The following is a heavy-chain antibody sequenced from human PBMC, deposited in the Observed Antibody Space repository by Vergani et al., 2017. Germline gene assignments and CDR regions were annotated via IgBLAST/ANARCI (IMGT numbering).Heavy chain of an antibody. Sequence: QVQLVQSGAEVKKPGSSVKVSCKASGGTFSSYAISWVRQAPGQGLEWMGGITPFFSTAHYAQKFQGRVTITADESTTTVYMALSSLRSEDTAMYYCARDEIAAAGTAGAYDIWGQGTMVTVSS. D-gene: IGHD6-13*01. CDR1: GGTFSSYA. CDR3: ARDEIAAAGTAGAYDI. V-gene: IGHV1-69*01. J-gene: IGHJ3*02. CDR2: ITPFFSTA.